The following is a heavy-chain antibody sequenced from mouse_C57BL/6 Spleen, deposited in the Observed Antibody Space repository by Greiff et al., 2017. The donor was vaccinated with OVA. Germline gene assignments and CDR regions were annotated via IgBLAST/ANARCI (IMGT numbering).Heavy chain of an antibody. Sequence: QVQLQQPGAELVMPGASVKLSCKASGYTFTSYWMHWVKQRPGQGLEWIGEIDPSDSYTNYNQKFKGKSTLTVDKSSSTAYMQLSSLTSEDSAVYYCARGGNYDARDYWGQGTSVTVSS. CDR1: GYTFTSYW. CDR3: ARGGNYDARDY. V-gene: IGHV1-69*01. D-gene: IGHD2-1*01. CDR2: IDPSDSYT. J-gene: IGHJ4*01.